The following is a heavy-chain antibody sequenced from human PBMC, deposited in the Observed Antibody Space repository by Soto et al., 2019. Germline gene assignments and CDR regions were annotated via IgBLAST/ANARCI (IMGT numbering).Heavy chain of an antibody. CDR1: GGTFNSYA. D-gene: IGHD6-19*01. Sequence: QVQLVQSGAEVKKTGSSVKVSCKASGGTFNSYALTWLRQAPGHGLKWMGGIIPIFRSTNYAQKFQGRVTIIANISTSITYLVLSSLRSDDTTVDYCEKVLHTPDSSGWRNIYCYFDLWGRGTLVTGSS. V-gene: IGHV1-69*06. CDR2: IIPIFRST. CDR3: EKVLHTPDSSGWRNIYCYFDL. J-gene: IGHJ2*01.